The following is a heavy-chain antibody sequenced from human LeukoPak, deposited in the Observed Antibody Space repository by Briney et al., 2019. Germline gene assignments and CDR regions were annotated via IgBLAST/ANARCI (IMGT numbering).Heavy chain of an antibody. CDR2: IYVAGNT. J-gene: IGHJ4*02. CDR3: ARRVDDEYYFDY. Sequence: SETLSLTCTVSGGSISPYYWSWIRQSAGKGLEWIGRIYVAGNTDYNPSLKGRVFISVDPSTNQFSLKVRSVTAADTAVYYCARRVDDEYYFDYWGQGTLVTVSS. CDR1: GGSISPYY. D-gene: IGHD5/OR15-5a*01. V-gene: IGHV4-4*07.